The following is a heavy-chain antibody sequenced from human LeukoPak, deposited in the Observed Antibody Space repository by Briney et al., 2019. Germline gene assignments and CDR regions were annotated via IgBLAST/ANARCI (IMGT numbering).Heavy chain of an antibody. D-gene: IGHD4-11*01. V-gene: IGHV3-30*02. CDR3: AGGTVTTFDY. CDR1: GFTFSSCG. CDR2: IRNDGTTK. J-gene: IGHJ4*02. Sequence: GGSLRLSCAPSGFTFSSCGMHWVRQAPGKGLEWVTFIRNDGTTKYYADSVKGRFTISRDNSKNTLYLQMNILRAEDTAVYYCAGGTVTTFDYWGQGTLVTVSS.